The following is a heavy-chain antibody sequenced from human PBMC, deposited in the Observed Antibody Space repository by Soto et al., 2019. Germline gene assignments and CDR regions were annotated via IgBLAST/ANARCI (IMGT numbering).Heavy chain of an antibody. CDR3: ATTAYYYDSSGYYPSALYYYYYGMDV. J-gene: IGHJ6*02. V-gene: IGHV1-69*13. D-gene: IGHD3-22*01. Sequence: SVKVSCKASGGTFSSYAISWVRQAPGQGLEWMGGIIPIFGTANYAQKFQGRVTITADESTSTAYMELSSLRSEDTAVYYCATTAYYYDSSGYYPSALYYYYYGMDVWGQGTTVTVSS. CDR2: IIPIFGTA. CDR1: GGTFSSYA.